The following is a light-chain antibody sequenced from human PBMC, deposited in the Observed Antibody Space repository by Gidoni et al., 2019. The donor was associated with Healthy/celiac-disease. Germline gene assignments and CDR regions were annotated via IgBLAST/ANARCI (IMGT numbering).Light chain of an antibody. Sequence: QSALTQPRSVSGSPGQSVTISCTGTSSAVGGYNYFSWNNPHPGTAPNLMIYDVSKRPSGVPFRFSGSKSCNTASLTISGLQAEADADYYCCSYAGSYTYVFGTGTKVTVL. CDR2: DVS. J-gene: IGLJ1*01. V-gene: IGLV2-11*01. CDR3: CSYAGSYTYV. CDR1: SSAVGGYNY.